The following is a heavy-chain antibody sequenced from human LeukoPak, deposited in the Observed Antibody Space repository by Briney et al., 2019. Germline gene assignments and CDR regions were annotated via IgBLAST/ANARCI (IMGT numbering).Heavy chain of an antibody. CDR3: AAGSGWYFGAFDI. Sequence: GGPLTLSCAASGFTFSSYAMHWPRQAPGKALEWVAVISYDGSNKYYADSVKGRFTISRDNSKNTLYLQMNSLRAEDTAVYYCAAGSGWYFGAFDIWGQRTMVTVSS. J-gene: IGHJ3*02. CDR1: GFTFSSYA. D-gene: IGHD6-19*01. V-gene: IGHV3-30-3*01. CDR2: ISYDGSNK.